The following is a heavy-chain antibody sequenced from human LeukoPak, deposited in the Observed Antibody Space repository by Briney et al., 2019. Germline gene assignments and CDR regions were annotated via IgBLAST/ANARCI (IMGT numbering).Heavy chain of an antibody. D-gene: IGHD3-10*01. CDR3: AHPIGGLLGAFDI. V-gene: IGHV3-23*01. J-gene: IGHJ3*02. Sequence: GGSLRLSCAASGFTFSSYAMSWVRQAPGKGLEWVSAISGSGGSTYYADSVKGRFTISRDNSKNTLYLQMNSLRAEDTAVYYCAHPIGGLLGAFDIWGQGTMVTVSS. CDR1: GFTFSSYA. CDR2: ISGSGGST.